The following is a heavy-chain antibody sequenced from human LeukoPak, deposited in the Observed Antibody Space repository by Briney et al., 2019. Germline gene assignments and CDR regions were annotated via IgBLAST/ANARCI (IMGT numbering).Heavy chain of an antibody. CDR1: GFTVSSDY. V-gene: IGHV3-66*01. Sequence: PGGSLRLSCAASGFTVSSDYMSWVRQAPGKGLEWVSVIYSGGNTYYADSVKGRFTISRDNSKNTLFLQMNSLRAEDTAVYYCASLAPPDYYDSSGYNWFDPWGQGTLVTVSS. CDR3: ASLAPPDYYDSSGYNWFDP. J-gene: IGHJ5*02. CDR2: IYSGGNT. D-gene: IGHD3-22*01.